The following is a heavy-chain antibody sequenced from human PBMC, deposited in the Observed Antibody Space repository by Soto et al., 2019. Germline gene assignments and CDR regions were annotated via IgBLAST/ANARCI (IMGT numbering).Heavy chain of an antibody. J-gene: IGHJ2*01. CDR2: INDRGSI. V-gene: IGHV4-34*01. CDR3: ARESHDILTGPPWVWYFDL. CDR1: GGSFSGYY. Sequence: QVQLPQWGAGPLRPLETLSLTCGVSGGSFSGYYWAWIRQSPGTGLEWIGEINDRGSINYNPSLKSRVGISVDTSKNHYSLNLRSVTAADTAVYYCARESHDILTGPPWVWYFDLWGRGTLVTVSS. D-gene: IGHD3-9*01.